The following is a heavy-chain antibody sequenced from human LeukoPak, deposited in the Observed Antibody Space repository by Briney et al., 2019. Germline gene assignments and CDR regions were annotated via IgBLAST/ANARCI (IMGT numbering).Heavy chain of an antibody. J-gene: IGHJ4*02. D-gene: IGHD2-15*01. CDR3: ARFVVAATPMHNFDY. CDR2: IYTSGST. Sequence: SETLSLTCTVSGGSFSSGSYYWSWLRQPAGKGLEWVGRIYTSGSTNYNPSLKSRVIISVDTSKNQFSLKLSSVTAADTAVYYCARFVVAATPMHNFDYWGQGTLVTVSS. V-gene: IGHV4-61*02. CDR1: GGSFSSGSYY.